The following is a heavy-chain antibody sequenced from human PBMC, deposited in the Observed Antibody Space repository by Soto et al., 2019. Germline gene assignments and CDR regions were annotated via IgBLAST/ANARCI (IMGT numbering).Heavy chain of an antibody. Sequence: SETLSLTCTVSGGSISSYYWSWIRQPAGKGLEWIGRIYTSGSTNYNPSLKSRVTMSVDTSKNQFSLKLSSVTAADTAVYYCAREGYYDSSGYPKHYYGMDVWGQGTTVTVSS. CDR2: IYTSGST. CDR3: AREGYYDSSGYPKHYYGMDV. D-gene: IGHD3-22*01. V-gene: IGHV4-4*07. J-gene: IGHJ6*02. CDR1: GGSISSYY.